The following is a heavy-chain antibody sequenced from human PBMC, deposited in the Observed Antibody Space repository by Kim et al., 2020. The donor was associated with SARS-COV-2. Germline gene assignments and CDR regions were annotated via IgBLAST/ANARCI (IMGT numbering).Heavy chain of an antibody. Sequence: SETLSLTCAVYGGSFSGYYWSWIRQPPGKGLEWIGEINHSGSTNYNPSLKSRVTISVDTSKNQFSLKLSSVTAADTAVYYCARDEWELRGKFDYWGQGTLVTVSS. CDR1: GGSFSGYY. D-gene: IGHD1-26*01. V-gene: IGHV4-34*01. CDR3: ARDEWELRGKFDY. CDR2: INHSGST. J-gene: IGHJ4*02.